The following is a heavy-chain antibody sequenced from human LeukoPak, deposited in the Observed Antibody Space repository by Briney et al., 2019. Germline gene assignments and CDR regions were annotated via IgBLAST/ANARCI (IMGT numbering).Heavy chain of an antibody. CDR1: GFTFSTYW. CDR3: AREGTYFDY. V-gene: IGHV3-74*01. J-gene: IGHJ4*02. CDR2: INPDGSRT. Sequence: GGSLRLSCAASGFTFSTYWVHWVRQAPGKGLVWVSRINPDGSRTDYADSVKGRFTISRDNAKDSLYLQMNSLRAEDTALYYCAREGTYFDYWGQGTLVTVSS.